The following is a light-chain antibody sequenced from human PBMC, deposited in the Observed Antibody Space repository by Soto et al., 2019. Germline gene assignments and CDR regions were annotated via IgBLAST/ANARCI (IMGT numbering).Light chain of an antibody. Sequence: EIVLTQSPATLSLSPGERATLSCRASQSVSSYLAWYQQKPGQAPRLLIYDASNRATGIPARFSGSGSGTDFTLTISRLEPEDFAVYYCQQYGSPITFGPGTKVDIK. CDR1: QSVSSY. J-gene: IGKJ3*01. CDR3: QQYGSPIT. V-gene: IGKV3-11*01. CDR2: DAS.